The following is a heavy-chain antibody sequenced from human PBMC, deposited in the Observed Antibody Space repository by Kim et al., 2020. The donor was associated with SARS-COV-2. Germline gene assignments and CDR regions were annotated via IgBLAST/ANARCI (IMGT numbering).Heavy chain of an antibody. CDR3: AHSPSSGWYGDWLDP. CDR1: GFSLSTSGVG. D-gene: IGHD6-19*01. CDR2: IYWDDDK. V-gene: IGHV2-5*02. J-gene: IGHJ5*02. Sequence: SGPTLVKPTQTLTLTCTFSGFSLSTSGVGVGWIRQPPGKALEWLALIYWDDDKRYSPSLKSRRTITKDTSKNQVVLTMTNMDPVDTATYYCAHSPSSGWYGDWLDPWGQGALVTVSS.